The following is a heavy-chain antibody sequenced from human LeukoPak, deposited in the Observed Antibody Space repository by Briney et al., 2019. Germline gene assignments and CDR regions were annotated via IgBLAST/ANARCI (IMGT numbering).Heavy chain of an antibody. Sequence: PSETLSLTCTVSGGSIINNYWSWLRQPAGKGLEWIGRIYSSGSTNYNPSLTSRVTMSVGTSKNQFSLKLSSVTAADTAVYYCAFTYYYGAGSNNWFDPWGQGTLVTVSS. V-gene: IGHV4-4*07. D-gene: IGHD3-10*01. J-gene: IGHJ5*02. CDR3: AFTYYYGAGSNNWFDP. CDR2: IYSSGST. CDR1: GGSIINNY.